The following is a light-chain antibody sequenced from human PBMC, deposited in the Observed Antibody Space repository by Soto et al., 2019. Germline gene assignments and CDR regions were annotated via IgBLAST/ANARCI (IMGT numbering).Light chain of an antibody. V-gene: IGLV2-14*03. Sequence: QSALTQPASVSGSPGQSITISCTGTSGDVGGYNFVSWYQQHPGKVPKLMIFDVNRRPSGVSDRFSGSKSGNTASLTISGLQAEDEGDYYCCSYTSSSTHVFGSGTKVTVL. CDR3: CSYTSSSTHV. CDR1: SGDVGGYNF. CDR2: DVN. J-gene: IGLJ1*01.